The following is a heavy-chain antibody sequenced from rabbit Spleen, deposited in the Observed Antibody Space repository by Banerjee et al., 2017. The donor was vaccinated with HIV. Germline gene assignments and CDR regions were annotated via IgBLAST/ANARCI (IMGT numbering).Heavy chain of an antibody. CDR1: GFSFSSSYY. CDR2: IRAGGSGST. CDR3: ARGGNVVGYKAIL. Sequence: QEQLVESGGDLVKPGASLTLTCTASGFSFSSSYYMCWVRQAPGKGLEWIACIRAGGSGSTYYASWAKGRFTISKDSSTTVTLQMTTLTAADAATYFCARGGNVVGYKAILWGPGTLVTVS. D-gene: IGHD7-1*01. J-gene: IGHJ4*01. V-gene: IGHV1S45*01.